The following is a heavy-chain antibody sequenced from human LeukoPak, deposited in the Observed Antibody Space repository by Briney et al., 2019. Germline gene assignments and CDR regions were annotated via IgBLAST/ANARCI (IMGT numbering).Heavy chain of an antibody. D-gene: IGHD6-13*01. J-gene: IGHJ4*02. CDR1: GYSFASYW. CDR2: IYPGDSET. CDR3: ARLSSSSWYFDY. V-gene: IGHV5-51*01. Sequence: GESLKISCQGSGYSFASYWIGWVRQMPGKGLEWMGIIYPGDSETRYSPSFQGQVSISADKSISTAYLQWSSLKASDTAMYYCARLSSSSWYFDYWGQGTLVTVSS.